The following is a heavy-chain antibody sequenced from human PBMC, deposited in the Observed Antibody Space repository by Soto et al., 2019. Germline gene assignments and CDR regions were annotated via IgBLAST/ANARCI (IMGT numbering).Heavy chain of an antibody. V-gene: IGHV1-69*13. D-gene: IGHD3-3*01. CDR1: GGTFSSYA. J-gene: IGHJ5*02. CDR3: ARGVVPDFWSGYESGNWFDP. CDR2: IIPIFGTA. Sequence: ASVKVSCKASGGTFSSYAISWVRQAPGQGLEWMGGIIPIFGTANYAQKLQGRVTITADESTSTAYMELSSLRSEDTAVYYCARGVVPDFWSGYESGNWFDPWGQGTLVTVSS.